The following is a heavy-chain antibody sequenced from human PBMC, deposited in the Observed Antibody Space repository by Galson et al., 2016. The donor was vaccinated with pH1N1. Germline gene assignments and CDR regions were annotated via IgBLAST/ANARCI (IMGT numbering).Heavy chain of an antibody. CDR2: IKEDGSET. D-gene: IGHD3-16*02. CDR3: ARAIGSRSAY. J-gene: IGHJ4*02. V-gene: IGHV3-7*01. CDR1: GFTFSNYW. Sequence: GSLRLSCAASGFTFSNYWMHWVRQVPGKGLEWVANIKEDGSETYYVDSVRGRFTISRDNAKNSLYLQMNSLRDEDTALYYCARAIGSRSAYWGQGTLVTVSS.